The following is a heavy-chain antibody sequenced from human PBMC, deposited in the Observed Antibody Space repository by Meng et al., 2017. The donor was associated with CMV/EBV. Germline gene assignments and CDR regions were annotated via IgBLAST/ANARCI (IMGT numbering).Heavy chain of an antibody. Sequence: QGHLQQWVAARLKPSETLSLTWAVYGGSFSGYSWSWIRQPPGKGLEWIGEINHSGSTNYNPSLKSRVTISVDTSKNQFSLKLSSVTAADTAVYYCARGSRRLPRFNWFDPWGQGTLVTVSS. J-gene: IGHJ5*02. CDR3: ARGSRRLPRFNWFDP. CDR1: GGSFSGYS. D-gene: IGHD3-3*01. CDR2: INHSGST. V-gene: IGHV4-34*01.